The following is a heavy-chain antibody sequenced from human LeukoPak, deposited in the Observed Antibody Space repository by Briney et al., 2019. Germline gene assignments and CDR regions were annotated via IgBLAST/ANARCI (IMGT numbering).Heavy chain of an antibody. CDR2: IGGGGET. CDR3: ARESGSGSYFGYFDY. Sequence: GGSLRLSCAASGFSFSNYAMSWVRQAPARGPEWVSSIGGGGETFYADSVKGRFTISRDNAKNSLYLQMNSLRAEDTAVYYCARESGSGSYFGYFDYWGQGTLVTVSS. J-gene: IGHJ4*02. D-gene: IGHD1-26*01. CDR1: GFSFSNYA. V-gene: IGHV3-23*01.